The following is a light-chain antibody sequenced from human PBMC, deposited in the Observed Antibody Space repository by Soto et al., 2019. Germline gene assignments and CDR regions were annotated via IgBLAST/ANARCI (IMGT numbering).Light chain of an antibody. Sequence: DLQMTQSPSSLSASVGDRVTITCQASQHISTYLNWFQQKPGKAPELLIYDASNLVPGVPSRFSGSRSGKDFTFTSSSLHPEDIATYYCQQYDDLPATFGPGTKVDI. CDR3: QQYDDLPAT. V-gene: IGKV1-33*01. CDR2: DAS. CDR1: QHISTY. J-gene: IGKJ3*01.